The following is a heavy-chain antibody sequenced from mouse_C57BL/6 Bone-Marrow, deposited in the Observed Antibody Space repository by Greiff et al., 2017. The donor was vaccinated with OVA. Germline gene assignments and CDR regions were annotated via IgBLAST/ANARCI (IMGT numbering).Heavy chain of an antibody. CDR1: GFTFSSYA. D-gene: IGHD1-1*01. Sequence: EVNVVESGGGLVKPGGSLKLSCAASGFTFSSYAMSWVRQTPEKRLEWVATISDGGSYTYYPDNVKGRFTISRDNAKNNLYLQMSHLKSEDTAMYYCARDNGSFYYYAMDYWGQGTSVTVSS. V-gene: IGHV5-4*01. CDR3: ARDNGSFYYYAMDY. CDR2: ISDGGSYT. J-gene: IGHJ4*01.